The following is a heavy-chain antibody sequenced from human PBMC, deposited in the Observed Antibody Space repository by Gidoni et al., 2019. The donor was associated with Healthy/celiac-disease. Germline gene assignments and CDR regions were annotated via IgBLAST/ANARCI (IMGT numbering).Heavy chain of an antibody. Sequence: EVELVESGGGWVQTGGSLRLAGAACGFTVSSYEMNWVRQAPGNELEWVSYISSSGSTIYYADSVEGLFTISSDNANNSLYLQMNSLSAEDTAVYYCARDRRIQLWSPSGYFDYWGQGTLVTVSS. CDR3: ARDRRIQLWSPSGYFDY. V-gene: IGHV3-48*03. CDR1: GFTVSSYE. D-gene: IGHD5-18*01. CDR2: ISSSGSTI. J-gene: IGHJ4*02.